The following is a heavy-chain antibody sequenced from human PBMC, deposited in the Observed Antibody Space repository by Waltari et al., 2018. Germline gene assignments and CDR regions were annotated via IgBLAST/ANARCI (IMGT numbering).Heavy chain of an antibody. J-gene: IGHJ6*02. CDR2: ISYNARNI. CDR3: ARDYCDRTNCHGMDV. CDR1: EFTFSSYA. D-gene: IGHD3-22*01. Sequence: QVQLVESGGGVVQPGRSLRLSCAASEFTFSSYAMHWVRQAPGKGLDWVAVISYNARNIYYVDSVKGRFTSSRDNSKKTLFLQMNSLRAEDTAIYYCARDYCDRTNCHGMDVWGQGTAVTVSS. V-gene: IGHV3-30*04.